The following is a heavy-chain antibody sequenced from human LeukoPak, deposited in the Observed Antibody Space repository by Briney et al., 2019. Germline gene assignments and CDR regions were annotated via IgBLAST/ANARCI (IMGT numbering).Heavy chain of an antibody. CDR3: ARVTHFGAFDI. D-gene: IGHD3-16*01. CDR1: GYTFTSYG. V-gene: IGHV1-69*05. Sequence: ASVKVSCKASGYTFTSYGISWVRQAPGQGLEWMGRIIPIFGTANYAQKFQGRVTITTDESTSTAYMELSSLRSEDTAVYYCARVTHFGAFDIWGQGTMVTVSS. J-gene: IGHJ3*02. CDR2: IIPIFGTA.